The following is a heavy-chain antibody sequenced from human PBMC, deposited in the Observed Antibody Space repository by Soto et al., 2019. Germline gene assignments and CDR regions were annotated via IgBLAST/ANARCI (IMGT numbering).Heavy chain of an antibody. V-gene: IGHV3-23*01. J-gene: IGHJ4*02. CDR3: AKVRYCTNGVCYLSYYFDY. CDR1: GFTFSSYS. Sequence: GGSLRLSCAASGFTFSSYSMSGVRQAPGKGLEWVSAISGSGGSTYYADSVKGRFTXSXDNSKNTLYLQMNSLRAEDTAVYYCAKVRYCTNGVCYLSYYFDYWGQGTLVTVPQ. CDR2: ISGSGGST. D-gene: IGHD2-8*01.